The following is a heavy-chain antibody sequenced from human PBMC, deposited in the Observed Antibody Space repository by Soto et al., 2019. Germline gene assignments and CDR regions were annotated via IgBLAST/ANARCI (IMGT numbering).Heavy chain of an antibody. CDR2: IRSKAYGGTT. V-gene: IGHV3-49*03. CDR1: GFTFGDYA. Sequence: PGGSLRLSYTASGFTFGDYAMSWFRQAPGKGLEWVGFIRSKAYGGTTEYAASVKGRFTISRDDSKSIAYLQMNSLKTEDTAVYYCTREGEPAAMSAPFDYWGQGTLVTVSS. J-gene: IGHJ4*02. CDR3: TREGEPAAMSAPFDY. D-gene: IGHD2-2*01.